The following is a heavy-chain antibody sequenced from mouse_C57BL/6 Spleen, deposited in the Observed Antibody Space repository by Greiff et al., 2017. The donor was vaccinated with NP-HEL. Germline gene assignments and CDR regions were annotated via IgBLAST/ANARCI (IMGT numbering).Heavy chain of an antibody. Sequence: VQLKQSGPGMVKPSQSLSLTCTVTGYSITSGYDWHWIRHFPGNKLEWMGYISYSGSPNYNPSLKSRISITHDTSKNHFFLKLNSVTTEDTATYYCAREGGSSYWYFDVWGTGTTVTVSS. J-gene: IGHJ1*03. CDR3: AREGGSSYWYFDV. CDR2: ISYSGSP. V-gene: IGHV3-1*01. D-gene: IGHD1-1*01. CDR1: GYSITSGYD.